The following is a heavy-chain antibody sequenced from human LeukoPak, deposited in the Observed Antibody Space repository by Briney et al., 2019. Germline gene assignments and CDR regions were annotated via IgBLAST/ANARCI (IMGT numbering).Heavy chain of an antibody. J-gene: IGHJ6*02. D-gene: IGHD3-10*01. CDR3: TTGSITMIRGTIFYYYGLDV. Sequence: ASVKVSCKASGGTFSSYAISWVRQGPGQGLEWMGWISGYNGNTNYAQKVQGRVTMTADTSTSTAYMELRSLRSDDTAVYYCTTGSITMIRGTIFYYYGLDVWGQGTSVTVSS. CDR2: ISGYNGNT. CDR1: GGTFSSYA. V-gene: IGHV1-18*01.